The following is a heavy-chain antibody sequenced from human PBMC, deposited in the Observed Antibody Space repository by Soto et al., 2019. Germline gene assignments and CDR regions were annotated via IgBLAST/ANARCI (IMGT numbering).Heavy chain of an antibody. CDR2: INPNSGGT. CDR1: GYTFTGYY. CDR3: ARDYNVAGAGYYYYYYMDV. Sequence: GASVKVSCKASGYTFTGYYMHWVRQAPGQGLEWMGWINPNSGGTNYAQKFQGWVTMTRDTSISTAYMELSRLRSDDTAVYYCARDYNVAGAGYYYYYYMDVWGQGTTVTVSS. D-gene: IGHD6-19*01. J-gene: IGHJ6*03. V-gene: IGHV1-2*04.